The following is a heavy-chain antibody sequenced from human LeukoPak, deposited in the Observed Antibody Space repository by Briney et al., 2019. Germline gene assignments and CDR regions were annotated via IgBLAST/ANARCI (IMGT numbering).Heavy chain of an antibody. Sequence: GESLRLSCAASGFTVSSNYMSWVRQAPGKGLEWVSVIYSGGSTYYADSVKGRFTISRDNSKNTLYLQMNSLRAGDTAVYYCARGEDYGDYFDYWGQGTLVTVSS. CDR1: GFTVSSNY. CDR3: ARGEDYGDYFDY. J-gene: IGHJ4*02. V-gene: IGHV3-53*01. D-gene: IGHD4-17*01. CDR2: IYSGGST.